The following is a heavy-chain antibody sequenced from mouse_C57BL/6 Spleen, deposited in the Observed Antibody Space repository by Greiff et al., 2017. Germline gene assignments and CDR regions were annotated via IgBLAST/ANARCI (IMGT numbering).Heavy chain of an antibody. CDR3: ARDSPHYGSSYEAY. J-gene: IGHJ3*01. CDR1: GFTFSSYA. Sequence: EVQRVESGGGLVKPGGSLKLSCAASGFTFSSYAMSWVRQTPEKRLEWVATISDGGSYTSYPDNVKGRFTISRDNAKNNLYLQMSHLKSEDTAMYYCARDSPHYGSSYEAYWGQGTLVTVSA. D-gene: IGHD1-1*01. CDR2: ISDGGSYT. V-gene: IGHV5-4*01.